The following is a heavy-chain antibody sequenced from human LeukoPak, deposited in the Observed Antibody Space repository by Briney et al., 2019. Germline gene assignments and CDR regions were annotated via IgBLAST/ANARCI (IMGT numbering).Heavy chain of an antibody. CDR3: AKRRVNDGYYFDY. J-gene: IGHJ4*02. Sequence: GGSLRLSCAASGFTFSSYAMTWVRQAPGKGLEWVSAIGGSGGSPYYADSVKGRFTISRDNSKNTLYLQMNSLRAEDTAIYYCAKRRVNDGYYFDYWGQGTLVTVSS. V-gene: IGHV3-23*01. CDR2: IGGSGGSP. CDR1: GFTFSSYA. D-gene: IGHD2-2*03.